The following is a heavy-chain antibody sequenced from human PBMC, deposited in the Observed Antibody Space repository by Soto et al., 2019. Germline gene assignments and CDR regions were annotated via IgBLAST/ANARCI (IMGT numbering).Heavy chain of an antibody. Sequence: SEALSLTCDVSGGCLSRGGYYWTLIGQHPVKGLECIGHIYYSGSTYYNPSIKSQVTISVDTSKNQFSLKLRSVTAAETAVYYCARESGELEQNWFDPWAQGTLVTVSS. D-gene: IGHD1-7*01. V-gene: IGHV4-31*11. CDR3: ARESGELEQNWFDP. J-gene: IGHJ5*02. CDR1: GGCLSRGGYY. CDR2: IYYSGST.